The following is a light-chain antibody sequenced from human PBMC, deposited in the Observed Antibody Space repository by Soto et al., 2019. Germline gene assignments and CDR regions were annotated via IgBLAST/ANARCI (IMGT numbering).Light chain of an antibody. V-gene: IGLV2-8*01. CDR1: SSDVGGYNY. J-gene: IGLJ1*01. CDR2: EVS. CDR3: SSYAGSNNFV. Sequence: QSVLTQPPSASGSPGQSVSISCTGTSSDVGGYNYVSWYQQHPGKSPKLMIYEVSERPSGVPDRFSGSKSSNTASLPVSGLQAEDEADYYCSSYAGSNNFVFGTGTKVTV.